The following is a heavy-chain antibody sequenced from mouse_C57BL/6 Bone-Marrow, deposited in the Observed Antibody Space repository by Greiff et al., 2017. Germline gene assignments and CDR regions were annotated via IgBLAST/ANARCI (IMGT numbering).Heavy chain of an antibody. Sequence: DVKLVESGGDLVKPGGSLKLSCAASGFTFSSYGMSWVRQTPDKRLEWVATISSGGSYTYYPDRVKGRFTFSRDNANNTLYLQMSSLKSEDTAMYYCARRPWDLAWFADWGPGTLVTVSA. CDR3: ARRPWDLAWFAD. V-gene: IGHV5-6*02. CDR2: ISSGGSYT. D-gene: IGHD4-1*01. CDR1: GFTFSSYG. J-gene: IGHJ3*01.